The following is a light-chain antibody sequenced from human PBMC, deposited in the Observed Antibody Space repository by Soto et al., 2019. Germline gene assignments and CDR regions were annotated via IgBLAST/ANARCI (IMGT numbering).Light chain of an antibody. Sequence: QSALTQPPSVSGSPGQSVTISCTGTSSDIGAYNRVSWYQQPPGTAPKLMIYEVRDRTSGVPDRFSGSKSGNTASLTISGLQAEDEADYYCSSYTSSNTLIFGGGTKRTVL. J-gene: IGLJ2*01. CDR1: SSDIGAYNR. V-gene: IGLV2-18*02. CDR3: SSYTSSNTLI. CDR2: EVR.